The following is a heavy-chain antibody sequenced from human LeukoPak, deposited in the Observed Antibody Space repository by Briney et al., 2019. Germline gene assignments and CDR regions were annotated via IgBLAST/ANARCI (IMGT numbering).Heavy chain of an antibody. CDR2: IHPDGYT. CDR3: ARAGKPMAGKYYFDF. Sequence: GGSLRLSCAASGFTVSTNYMCWVRQDAGKGLEWVSIIHPDGYTHYADSVKGRFTISRGNSKNTLFLQIDSLRAEDTAVYYCARAGKPMAGKYYFDFWGQGTLVTVSS. V-gene: IGHV3-53*01. J-gene: IGHJ4*02. D-gene: IGHD6-19*01. CDR1: GFTVSTNY.